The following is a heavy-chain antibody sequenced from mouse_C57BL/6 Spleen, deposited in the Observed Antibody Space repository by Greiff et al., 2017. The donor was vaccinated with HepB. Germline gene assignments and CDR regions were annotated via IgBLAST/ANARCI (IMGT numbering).Heavy chain of an antibody. V-gene: IGHV1-19*01. CDR3: ARRDWDGDYAMDY. J-gene: IGHJ4*01. D-gene: IGHD4-1*01. CDR2: INPYNGGT. CDR1: GYTFTDYY. Sequence: EVKLMESGPVLVKPGASVKMSCKASGYTFTDYYMNWVKQSHGKSLEWIGVINPYNGGTSYNQKFKGKATLTVDKSSSTAYMELNSLTSADSAVYYCARRDWDGDYAMDYWGQGTSVTVSS.